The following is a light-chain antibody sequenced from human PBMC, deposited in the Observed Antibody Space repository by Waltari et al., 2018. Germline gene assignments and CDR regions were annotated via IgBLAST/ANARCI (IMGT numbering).Light chain of an antibody. Sequence: QSVLTQPPSVSGAPGQRVTISCAGSNSNIGAGSDVHWYQHLPGTAPKLLIYGNINRPSGVPDRFSGSKSGTSASLAITGLQADDEADYYCQSYDSSHWVFGGGTELTVL. CDR1: NSNIGAGSD. J-gene: IGLJ3*02. V-gene: IGLV1-40*01. CDR2: GNI. CDR3: QSYDSSHWV.